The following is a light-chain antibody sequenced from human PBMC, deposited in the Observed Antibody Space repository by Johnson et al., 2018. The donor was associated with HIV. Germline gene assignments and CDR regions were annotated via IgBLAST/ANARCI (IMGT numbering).Light chain of an antibody. V-gene: IGLV1-51*02. CDR3: GTWDTSLSAGV. CDR1: SSNIGNHY. CDR2: END. Sequence: QSVLTQPPSVSAAPGQKVTISCSGSSSNIGNHYVSWYQHLPGTAPKLLIYENDKRPSGIPDRFSGSKSGTSATLGITGLQTGDEADYYRGTWDTSLSAGVFGTGTRVTVL. J-gene: IGLJ1*01.